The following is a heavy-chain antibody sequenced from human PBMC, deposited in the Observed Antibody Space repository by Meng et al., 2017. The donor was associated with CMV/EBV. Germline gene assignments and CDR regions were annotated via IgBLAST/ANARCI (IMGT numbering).Heavy chain of an antibody. CDR1: GFTFSSYA. Sequence: GESLKISCAASGFTFSSYAMHWVRQAPGKGLEWVAVISYDGSNKYYADSVKGRFTISRDNSKNTLYLQMNSLRAEDTAVYYCAKDQWFGELLYYYYGMDVWGQGTTVTVSS. CDR2: ISYDGSNK. J-gene: IGHJ6*02. CDR3: AKDQWFGELLYYYYGMDV. D-gene: IGHD3-10*01. V-gene: IGHV3-30-3*01.